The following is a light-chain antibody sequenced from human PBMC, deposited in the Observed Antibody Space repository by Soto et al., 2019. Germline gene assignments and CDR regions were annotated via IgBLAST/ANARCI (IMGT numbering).Light chain of an antibody. CDR2: SAS. CDR1: QGISGW. J-gene: IGKJ4*01. CDR3: QQARSFPLT. V-gene: IGKV1-12*01. Sequence: DIQMTQSPSSVSASVGDRLTITCRASQGISGWLAWYQQKPGRAPKLLIYSASSLQNGAPSRFTGSGSGTDFTLTITSLQPDDTAIYYCQQARSFPLTFGGGTKVEIK.